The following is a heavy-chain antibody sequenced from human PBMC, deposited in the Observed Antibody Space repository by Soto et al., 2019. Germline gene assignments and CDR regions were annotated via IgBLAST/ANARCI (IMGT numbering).Heavy chain of an antibody. J-gene: IGHJ5*02. V-gene: IGHV4-34*01. Sequence: SETLSLTCAVYGGSFSGYYWSWIRQPPGKGLEWIGEISHSGSTNYNPSLKSRVTISVDTSKNQFSLKLSSVTAADTAVYYCARVSTYDSSGYLNWFDPWGQGTLVTVSS. D-gene: IGHD3-22*01. CDR3: ARVSTYDSSGYLNWFDP. CDR2: ISHSGST. CDR1: GGSFSGYY.